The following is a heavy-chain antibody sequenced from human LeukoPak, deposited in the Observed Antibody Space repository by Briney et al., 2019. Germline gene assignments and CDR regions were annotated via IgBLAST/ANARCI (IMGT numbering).Heavy chain of an antibody. D-gene: IGHD6-19*01. CDR3: AKGLYSSGWYYFDY. CDR1: GFTFSDYY. CDR2: ISGSGGST. Sequence: GGSLRLSCAVSGFTFSDYYMSWIRQAPGKGLEWVSAISGSGGSTYYADSVKGRFTISRDNSKNTLYLQMNSLRAEDTAVYYCAKGLYSSGWYYFDYWGQGTLVTVSS. V-gene: IGHV3-23*01. J-gene: IGHJ4*02.